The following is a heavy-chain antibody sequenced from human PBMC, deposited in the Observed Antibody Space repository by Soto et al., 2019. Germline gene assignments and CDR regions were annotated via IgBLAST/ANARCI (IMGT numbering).Heavy chain of an antibody. CDR1: GFTFSSHG. CDR3: AKRSGYRSGWFDY. Sequence: EVQLLESGGGLVQPGGSLRLSCAASGFTFSSHGMSWVRQAPGKGLEWVSANSGNGDTTYYADSVKGRFTISRDNAKNTLPMQMSSMIAEDTDVYYCAKRSGYRSGWFDYWGQGTLVTVLS. J-gene: IGHJ5*01. D-gene: IGHD2-15*01. V-gene: IGHV3-23*01. CDR2: NSGNGDTT.